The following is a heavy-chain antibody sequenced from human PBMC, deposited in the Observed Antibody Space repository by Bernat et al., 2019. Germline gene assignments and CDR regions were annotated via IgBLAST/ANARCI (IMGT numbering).Heavy chain of an antibody. D-gene: IGHD4-17*01. CDR1: GASISSFY. Sequence: QVHLQESGPGVVRPSETLSLTCTVAGASISSFYWTWVRQPPGKGLEWIGYVFNSGTTNYSPSLRSRVTMSIDTSEKQFSLKLTSVTAADTAIYYCARRSTRYGAPLDFWGQGTLVIVSS. J-gene: IGHJ4*02. CDR3: ARRSTRYGAPLDF. V-gene: IGHV4-59*08. CDR2: VFNSGTT.